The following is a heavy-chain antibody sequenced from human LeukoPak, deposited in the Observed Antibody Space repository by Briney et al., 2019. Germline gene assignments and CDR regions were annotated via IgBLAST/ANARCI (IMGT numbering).Heavy chain of an antibody. CDR1: GFTFSDFW. D-gene: IGHD6-13*01. CDR3: ARARRIVAAGRPYFDY. CDR2: INSGGTVT. J-gene: IGHJ4*02. V-gene: IGHV3-74*01. Sequence: GGSLRLSCAASGFTFSDFWMHWVRQAPGKGLVWVSRINSGGTVTNYADSVKGRFTISRDNSKNTLYLQMNSLRAEDTAVYYCARARRIVAAGRPYFDYWGQGTLVAVSS.